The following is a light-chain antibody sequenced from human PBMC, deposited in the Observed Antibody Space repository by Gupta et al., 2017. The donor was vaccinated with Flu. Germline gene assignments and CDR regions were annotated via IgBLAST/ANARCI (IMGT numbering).Light chain of an antibody. CDR1: QSVSSSY. V-gene: IGKV3-20*01. Sequence: EIVLTQSPGTLSLSPGERATLSCRASQSVSSSYLAWYQQKPGQAPRLLIYGASSRATGIPDRFSGSGSGTDFTRTISRLEPEDVAGYYGQQYGSSPETFGQGTKVEIK. CDR2: GAS. CDR3: QQYGSSPET. J-gene: IGKJ1*01.